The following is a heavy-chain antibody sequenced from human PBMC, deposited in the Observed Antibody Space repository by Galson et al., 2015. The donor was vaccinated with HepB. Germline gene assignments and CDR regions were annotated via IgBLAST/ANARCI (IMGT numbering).Heavy chain of an antibody. CDR1: GFTFSSYA. J-gene: IGHJ4*02. CDR2: ISYDGSNK. V-gene: IGHV3-30*04. CDR3: ARGFVVVTAIGLPDY. Sequence: SLRLSCAASGFTFSSYAMHWVRQAPGKGLEWVAVISYDGSNKYYADSVKGRFTISRDNSKNTLYLQMNSLRAEDTAVYYCARGFVVVTAIGLPDYWGQGTLVTVSS. D-gene: IGHD2-21*02.